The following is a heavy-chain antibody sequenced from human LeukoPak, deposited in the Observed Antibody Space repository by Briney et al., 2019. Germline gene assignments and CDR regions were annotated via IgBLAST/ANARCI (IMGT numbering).Heavy chain of an antibody. J-gene: IGHJ4*02. Sequence: SETLSLTCTVSGDSFSSVTDYWAWIRQPPGKGLEWIASGDYSGGTYYNPSLESRVTISVDTSKNQFSLKLSSVTAADTAVYYCAREEKTGYLDYWGQGTLVTVSS. CDR3: AREEKTGYLDY. V-gene: IGHV4-39*07. CDR1: GDSFSSVTDY. CDR2: GDYSGGT. D-gene: IGHD3-10*01.